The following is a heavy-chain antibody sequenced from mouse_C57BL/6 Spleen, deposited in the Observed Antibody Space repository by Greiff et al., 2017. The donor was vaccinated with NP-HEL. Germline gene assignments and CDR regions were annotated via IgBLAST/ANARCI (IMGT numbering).Heavy chain of an antibody. V-gene: IGHV1-52*01. CDR1: GYTFTSYW. CDR3: ARSGLYYYGSKETYFDY. CDR2: IDPSDSET. Sequence: VQLQQPGAELVRPGSSVKLSCKASGYTFTSYWMHWVKQRPIQGLEWIGNIDPSDSETHYNQKFKDKATLTVDKSSSTAYMQLSSLTSENSAVYYCARSGLYYYGSKETYFDYWGQGTTLTVSS. J-gene: IGHJ2*01. D-gene: IGHD1-1*01.